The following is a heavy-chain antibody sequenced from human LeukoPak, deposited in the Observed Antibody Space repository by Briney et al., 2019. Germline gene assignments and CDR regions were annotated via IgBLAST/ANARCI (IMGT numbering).Heavy chain of an antibody. Sequence: GSLRLSCAASRFIFSDYAMSWVRQPTGKGLEWIGEINHSGSTNYNPSLKSRVTISVDTSKNQFSLKLSSVTAADTAVYYCARVGIAVAGTAWRGRTRSFDYWGQGTLVTVSS. CDR1: RFIFSDYA. D-gene: IGHD6-19*01. V-gene: IGHV4-34*01. CDR3: ARVGIAVAGTAWRGRTRSFDY. CDR2: INHSGST. J-gene: IGHJ4*02.